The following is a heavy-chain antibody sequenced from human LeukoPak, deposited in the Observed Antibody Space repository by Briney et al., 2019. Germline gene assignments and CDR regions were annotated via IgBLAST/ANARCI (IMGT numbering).Heavy chain of an antibody. CDR1: GGSLSSYY. D-gene: IGHD5-18*01. Sequence: SETLSLTCTVSGGSLSSYYWTWIRQPAGQGLEWIGRISSSGSTNYNPSLKSRVTMSVDTFNNQFSLKLSSVTAADTAVYYCARTTEGGYTYDYFYYYYMDVWGKGTTVTISS. CDR3: ARTTEGGYTYDYFYYYYMDV. CDR2: ISSSGST. V-gene: IGHV4-4*07. J-gene: IGHJ6*03.